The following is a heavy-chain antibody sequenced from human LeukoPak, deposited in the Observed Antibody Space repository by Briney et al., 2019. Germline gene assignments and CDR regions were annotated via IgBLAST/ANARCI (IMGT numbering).Heavy chain of an antibody. J-gene: IGHJ4*02. V-gene: IGHV3-21*01. CDR3: ARDPPYGSGH. D-gene: IGHD3-10*01. Sequence: GGSLRLSCAASGFTFSSYSMNWVRQAPGKGLEWVSSISSSSSYTYYADSVKGRFTISRDNAKNSLYLQMNSLRAEDTAVYYCARDPPYGSGHWGQGTLVTVSS. CDR1: GFTFSSYS. CDR2: ISSSSSYT.